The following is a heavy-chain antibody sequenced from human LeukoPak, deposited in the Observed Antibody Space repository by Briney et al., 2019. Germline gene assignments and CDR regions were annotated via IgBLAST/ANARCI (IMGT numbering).Heavy chain of an antibody. V-gene: IGHV4-34*01. CDR3: ARQYYDYVWGSYRSTWYFDY. CDR1: GGSFSGYY. CDR2: INHSGST. J-gene: IGHJ4*02. Sequence: SETLSLTCAVCGGSFSGYYWSWIRQPPGKGLEWIGEINHSGSTNYNPSLKSRVTISVDTSKNQFSLKLSSVTAADTAVYYCARQYYDYVWGSYRSTWYFDYWGQGTLVTVSS. D-gene: IGHD3-16*02.